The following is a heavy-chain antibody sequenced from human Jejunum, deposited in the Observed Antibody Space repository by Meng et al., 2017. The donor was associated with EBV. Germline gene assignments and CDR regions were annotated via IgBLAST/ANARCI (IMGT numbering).Heavy chain of an antibody. Sequence: QLLVQEWGLELWKPSGTRYLTFTCSGVSISSSSYYWAWIRQPPGKGLEWIGSIDYSGSTYYNPSLKRRVTISVDTSKNQFSLKMSSVTAADTAGYYCSREISGSSERYWGQGTLVTVSS. CDR2: IDYSGST. V-gene: IGHV4-39*07. D-gene: IGHD3-10*01. CDR1: GVSISSSSYY. CDR3: SREISGSSERY. J-gene: IGHJ4*02.